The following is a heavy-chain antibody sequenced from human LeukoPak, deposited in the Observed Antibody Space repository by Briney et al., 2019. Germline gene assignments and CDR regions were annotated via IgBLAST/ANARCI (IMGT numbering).Heavy chain of an antibody. CDR3: ARGCQLLGSWLLDALDI. J-gene: IGHJ3*02. CDR1: GYTFTSYD. V-gene: IGHV1-8*01. CDR2: MNPNSGNT. D-gene: IGHD2-2*01. Sequence: ASVKVSCKASGYTFTSYDINWVRQATGQGLEWMGWMNPNSGNTGYAQKFQGRVTMTRNTSISTAYMELSSLRSEDTAVYYCARGCQLLGSWLLDALDIWGQGTMVTVSS.